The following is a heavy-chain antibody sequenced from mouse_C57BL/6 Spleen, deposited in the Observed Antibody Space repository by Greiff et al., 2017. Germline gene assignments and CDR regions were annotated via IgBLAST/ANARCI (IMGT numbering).Heavy chain of an antibody. D-gene: IGHD2-4*01. Sequence: VQLQQSGAELVRPGSSVKLSCKASGYTFTRYWMDWVKHSPGQGLEWIGNIYPSYSETHYNQKFKDKATLTGDKSSSTAYMQLSSLTSEDSAVYYCARRGDYPDYWGQGTTLTVSS. CDR2: IYPSYSET. V-gene: IGHV1-61*01. CDR1: GYTFTRYW. CDR3: ARRGDYPDY. J-gene: IGHJ2*01.